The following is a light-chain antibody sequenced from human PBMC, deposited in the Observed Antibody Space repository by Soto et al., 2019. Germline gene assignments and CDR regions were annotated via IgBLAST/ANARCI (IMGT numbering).Light chain of an antibody. Sequence: DIVLTQSPGTLSLSPGERATLYCRASQSVSSNHLAWYQQKPGQAPRLLIYDTSNRATGVPARFSGSGSGTDFTLTISSLEPEDCAVYYCQQYGSSGTFGQGTKVDIK. CDR1: QSVSSNH. J-gene: IGKJ1*01. CDR3: QQYGSSGT. V-gene: IGKV3-20*01. CDR2: DTS.